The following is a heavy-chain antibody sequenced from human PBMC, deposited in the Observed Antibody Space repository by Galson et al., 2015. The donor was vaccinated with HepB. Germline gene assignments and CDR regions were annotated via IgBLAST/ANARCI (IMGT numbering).Heavy chain of an antibody. J-gene: IGHJ1*01. CDR1: GFTFSTYS. Sequence: SLRLSCAASGFTFSTYSMNWVRQAPGKGLGWVSSISSTSRYIFYADPVKGRFTVSRDNAKNSLYLQMDSLRPEDTAVYYCARVPTDASYCGGDCYPLEYFQHWGQGTLVNVNS. V-gene: IGHV3-21*01. D-gene: IGHD2-21*02. CDR2: ISSTSRYI. CDR3: ARVPTDASYCGGDCYPLEYFQH.